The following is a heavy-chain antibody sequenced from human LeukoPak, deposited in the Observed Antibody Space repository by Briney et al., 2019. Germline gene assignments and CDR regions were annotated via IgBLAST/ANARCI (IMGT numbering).Heavy chain of an antibody. CDR2: ISGSGGST. Sequence: GGSLRLSCAASGFTFSSYAMSWVRQAPGRGLEWVSAISGSGGSTYYADSVKGRFTISRDNSKNTLYLQMNSLRAEDTAVYYCARVKYYYGSGTYPFDYWGQGTLVTVSS. CDR3: ARVKYYYGSGTYPFDY. D-gene: IGHD3-10*01. J-gene: IGHJ4*02. V-gene: IGHV3-23*01. CDR1: GFTFSSYA.